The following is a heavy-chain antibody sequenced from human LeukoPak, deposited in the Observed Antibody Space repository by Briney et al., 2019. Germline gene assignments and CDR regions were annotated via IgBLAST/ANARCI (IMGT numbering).Heavy chain of an antibody. CDR1: GGTFSSYA. CDR3: FGNYYGMDV. CDR2: IIPILGKP. Sequence: SVKVSCKASGGTFSSYAITWVRQAPGQGLEWMGRIIPILGKPNYVQKFQGRVTITADKSTSTAYMELSSLRSEDTAVYYCFGNYYGMDVWGQGTTVTVSS. D-gene: IGHD1-14*01. V-gene: IGHV1-69*04. J-gene: IGHJ6*02.